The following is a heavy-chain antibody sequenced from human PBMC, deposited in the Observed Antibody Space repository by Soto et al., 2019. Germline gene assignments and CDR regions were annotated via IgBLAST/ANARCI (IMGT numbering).Heavy chain of an antibody. V-gene: IGHV1-69*13. D-gene: IGHD2-21*02. CDR1: GGTFSSYA. Sequence: ASVKVSCKASGGTFSSYAISWVRQAPGQGLEWMGGIIPIFGTANYAQKFQGRVTITADESTSTAYMEPSSLRSEDTAVYYCARRDTFLKFDPWGQGTLVTVSS. CDR3: ARRDTFLKFDP. J-gene: IGHJ5*02. CDR2: IIPIFGTA.